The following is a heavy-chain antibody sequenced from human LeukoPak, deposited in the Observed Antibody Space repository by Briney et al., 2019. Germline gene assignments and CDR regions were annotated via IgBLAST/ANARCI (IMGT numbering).Heavy chain of an antibody. D-gene: IGHD4/OR15-4a*01. Sequence: ASVKVSCKASGYTFTSYDINWVRQVTGQGLEWMGWMNPNSGNTGYAQKFQGRVTMTRNTSISTAYMELSSLRSEDTAVYYCARGAPYMVNWFDPWGQGTLVTVSS. V-gene: IGHV1-8*01. CDR2: MNPNSGNT. CDR1: GYTFTSYD. J-gene: IGHJ5*02. CDR3: ARGAPYMVNWFDP.